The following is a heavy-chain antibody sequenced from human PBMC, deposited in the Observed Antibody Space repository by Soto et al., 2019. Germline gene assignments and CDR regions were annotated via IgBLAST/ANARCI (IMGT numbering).Heavy chain of an antibody. V-gene: IGHV4-59*01. CDR1: GGSISSYY. D-gene: IGHD6-13*01. CDR3: ARSAGAAALIVGWFDP. J-gene: IGHJ5*02. Sequence: SETLSLTCTVSGGSISSYYWSWIRQPPGKGLEWIGYIYYSGSTNYNPSLKSRVTISVDTSKNQFSLKLSSVTAADTAVYYCARSAGAAALIVGWFDPWGQGTLVTVSS. CDR2: IYYSGST.